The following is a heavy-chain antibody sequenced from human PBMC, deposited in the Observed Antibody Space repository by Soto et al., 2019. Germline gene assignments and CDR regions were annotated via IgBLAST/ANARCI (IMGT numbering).Heavy chain of an antibody. J-gene: IGHJ3*02. CDR1: GFTFSDHY. Sequence: EEQLVESGGGLVQPGGSLRLSCAAYGFTFSDHYMDWVRQAPGKGLEWVGRIRNKANSYTTEYAASVKGRFTISRDDSKNSLYLQMNSLKTEDTAVYYCARGNRAFDIWGQGTMVNV. CDR2: IRNKANSYTT. CDR3: ARGNRAFDI. V-gene: IGHV3-72*01.